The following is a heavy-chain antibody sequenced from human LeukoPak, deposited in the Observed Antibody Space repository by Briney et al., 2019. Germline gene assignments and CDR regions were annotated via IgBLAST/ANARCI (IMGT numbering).Heavy chain of an antibody. Sequence: ASVKVSCKVSGYTLTELSMHWVRQAPGEGLEWMGGFDPEDGETIYAQKFQGRVTMTEDTSTDTAYMELSSLGSEDTAVYYCATIGSSGYYYWGQGTLVTVSS. CDR1: GYTLTELS. CDR3: ATIGSSGYYY. D-gene: IGHD3-22*01. J-gene: IGHJ4*02. V-gene: IGHV1-24*01. CDR2: FDPEDGET.